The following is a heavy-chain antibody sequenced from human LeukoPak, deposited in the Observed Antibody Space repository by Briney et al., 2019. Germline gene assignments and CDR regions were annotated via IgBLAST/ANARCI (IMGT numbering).Heavy chain of an antibody. D-gene: IGHD3-9*01. Sequence: SETLSLTCTVSGGSISSYYWSWIRQPPGKGLEWIGYIYYSGSTNYNPSLKSRVTMSVDTSKNQFSLKLSSVTAADTAVYYCARVAYDILTGYLYYFDYWGQGTLVTVSS. CDR2: IYYSGST. V-gene: IGHV4-59*12. CDR1: GGSISSYY. CDR3: ARVAYDILTGYLYYFDY. J-gene: IGHJ4*02.